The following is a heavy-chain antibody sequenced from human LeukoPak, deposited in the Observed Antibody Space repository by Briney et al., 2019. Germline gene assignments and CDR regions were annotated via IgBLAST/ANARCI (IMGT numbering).Heavy chain of an antibody. J-gene: IGHJ4*02. D-gene: IGHD3-9*01. V-gene: IGHV3-23*01. CDR3: AKVSESNYDILTGYYTPYYFDY. Sequence: PGRSLRLSCAASGFTFSISAMSSVRQAPGNGLEWVSGISDSGGSTFYADSVKGRFIRARDNAKNILSLQMNSLGADDTAVYYCAKVSESNYDILTGYYTPYYFDYWGQGTLVTVSS. CDR2: ISDSGGST. CDR1: GFTFSISA.